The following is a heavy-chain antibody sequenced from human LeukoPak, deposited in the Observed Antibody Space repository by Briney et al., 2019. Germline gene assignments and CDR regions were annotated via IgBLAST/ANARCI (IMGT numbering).Heavy chain of an antibody. V-gene: IGHV1-8*01. CDR3: ARGGYSSSSWGGNYYYGMDV. Sequence: ASVKVSCKASGYTFTSYDINWVRQATGQGLEWMGWMNPNSGNTGYAQKFQGRVTMTRNTSISTAHMELSSLRSDDKHVYYCARGGYSSSSWGGNYYYGMDVWGQGTTVTVSS. CDR1: GYTFTSYD. CDR2: MNPNSGNT. D-gene: IGHD6-6*01. J-gene: IGHJ6*02.